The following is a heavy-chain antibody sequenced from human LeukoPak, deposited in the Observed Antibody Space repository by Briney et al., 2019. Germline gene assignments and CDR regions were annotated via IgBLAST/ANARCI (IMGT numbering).Heavy chain of an antibody. J-gene: IGHJ4*02. CDR1: GFSFSSYG. Sequence: PGGSLRLSCAASGFSFSSYGMAWGRQAPGKGLEWVAVISYDGSDKYYGDSVKGRFTISRDNSKNTLYLQMHSLRTEDTAVYYCLKAEYGALLRLDYWGQGTLVTVSS. D-gene: IGHD2/OR15-2a*01. CDR2: ISYDGSDK. CDR3: LKAEYGALLRLDY. V-gene: IGHV3-30*18.